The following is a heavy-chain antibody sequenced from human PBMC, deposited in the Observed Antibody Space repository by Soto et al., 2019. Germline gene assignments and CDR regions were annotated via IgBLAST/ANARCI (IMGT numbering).Heavy chain of an antibody. V-gene: IGHV3-73*01. CDR2: IRSKANNYAT. D-gene: IGHD4-17*01. CDR3: TRGYGDYVRDY. Sequence: EVHLVESGGGLVQPGESLKLSCAVSGFTFSGSAMHWVRQASGKGLEWVGRIRSKANNYATAYAASVKGRFTISRDDSKNTAYLQMNSLKSEDTAVYYCTRGYGDYVRDYWGQGTLVTVSS. J-gene: IGHJ4*02. CDR1: GFTFSGSA.